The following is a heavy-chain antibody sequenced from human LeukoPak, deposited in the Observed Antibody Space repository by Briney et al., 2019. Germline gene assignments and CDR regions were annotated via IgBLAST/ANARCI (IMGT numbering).Heavy chain of an antibody. V-gene: IGHV3-23*01. Sequence: GGSLRLSCAASGFTFSSYAMSWVRQAPGKGLEWVSAISGSGGSTYYADSVKGRFTISRDNSNNTLYLQMNSLRAEDTAVYYCARGTYDSSGDFLGGPIRGDAFDIWGQGTMVTVSS. CDR3: ARGTYDSSGDFLGGPIRGDAFDI. J-gene: IGHJ3*02. D-gene: IGHD3-22*01. CDR1: GFTFSSYA. CDR2: ISGSGGST.